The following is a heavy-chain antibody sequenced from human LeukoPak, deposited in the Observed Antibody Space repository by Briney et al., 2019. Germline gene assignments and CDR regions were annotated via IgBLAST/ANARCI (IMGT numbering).Heavy chain of an antibody. J-gene: IGHJ3*02. CDR2: FHYTGST. CDR1: GGSISSYY. Sequence: PSETLSLTCAVSGGSISSYYWSWIRQPPEKGLEWLGYFHYTGSTNYNPPLKSRVTMSVDTSKNQFSLKLTSVTAADTAVYYCARLSGAFDIWGQGTMVTVSS. CDR3: ARLSGAFDI. D-gene: IGHD1-14*01. V-gene: IGHV4-59*08.